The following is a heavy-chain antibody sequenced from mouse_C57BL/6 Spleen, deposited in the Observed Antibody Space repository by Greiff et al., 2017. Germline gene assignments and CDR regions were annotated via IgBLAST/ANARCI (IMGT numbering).Heavy chain of an antibody. CDR3: TRRPYDGYYDAMDY. V-gene: IGHV6-6*01. CDR2: IRNKANNHAT. CDR1: GFTFSDAW. J-gene: IGHJ4*01. D-gene: IGHD2-3*01. Sequence: EVQGVESGGGLVQPGGSMKLSCAASGFTFSDAWMDWVRQSPEKGLEWVAEIRNKANNHATYYAESVKGRFTISRDDSKSSVYLQMNSLRAEDTGIYYCTRRPYDGYYDAMDYWGQGTSVTVSS.